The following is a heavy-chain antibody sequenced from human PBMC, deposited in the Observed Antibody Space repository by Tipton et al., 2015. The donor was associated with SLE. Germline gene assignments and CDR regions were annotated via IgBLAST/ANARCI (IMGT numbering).Heavy chain of an antibody. Sequence: LRLSCAASGFTFSNYAMHWVRQAPGKGLEWVAVISYDGSNKYYADSVKGRFTISRDNSKNTLYLQMNSLRAEDTAVYYCARRIGSYYGMDVWGQGTTVTVSS. V-gene: IGHV3-30*04. J-gene: IGHJ6*02. CDR1: GFTFSNYA. CDR2: ISYDGSNK. D-gene: IGHD1-26*01. CDR3: ARRIGSYYGMDV.